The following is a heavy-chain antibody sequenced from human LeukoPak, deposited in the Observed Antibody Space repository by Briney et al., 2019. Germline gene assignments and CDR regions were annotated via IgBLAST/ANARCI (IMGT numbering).Heavy chain of an antibody. J-gene: IGHJ4*02. V-gene: IGHV4-59*01. CDR3: ASNLAGALDY. D-gene: IGHD1-26*01. CDR1: GGSISSYY. Sequence: SETLSLTCTVYGGSISSYYWSWIRQPPGKGLEWIGYIYYSGSTNYNPSLKSRVTISVDTSKNQFSLKLSSVTAADTAVYYCASNLAGALDYWGQGTLVTVSS. CDR2: IYYSGST.